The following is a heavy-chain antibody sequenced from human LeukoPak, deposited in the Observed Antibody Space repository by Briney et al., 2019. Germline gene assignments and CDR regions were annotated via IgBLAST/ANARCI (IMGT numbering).Heavy chain of an antibody. CDR1: GFTFSSYA. Sequence: GGSLRLSCAASGFTFSSYAMSWVRQAPGKGLEWVSAISGSGGSTYYADSVKGRFTISRDNSKNTLYLQMNSLRAVDTAVYYCAKGPAPFGVTRVLNWFDPWGQGTLVTVSS. D-gene: IGHD3-3*01. V-gene: IGHV3-23*01. J-gene: IGHJ5*02. CDR3: AKGPAPFGVTRVLNWFDP. CDR2: ISGSGGST.